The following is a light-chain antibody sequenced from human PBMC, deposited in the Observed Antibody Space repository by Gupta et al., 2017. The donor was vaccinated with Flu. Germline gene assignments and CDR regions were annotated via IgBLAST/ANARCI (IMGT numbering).Light chain of an antibody. J-gene: IGLJ1*01. Sequence: QSALTQPASVSGSPGHSITISCTGTSSDAGNSDYVSWYQQDPGKAPKLLIYDVSNRPSGVSSRFSGSKSGNTASLTISGLQAEDETEYYCSSYTSTTTFYVFGTGTKVTVL. V-gene: IGLV2-14*01. CDR1: SSDAGNSDY. CDR2: DVS. CDR3: SSYTSTTTFYV.